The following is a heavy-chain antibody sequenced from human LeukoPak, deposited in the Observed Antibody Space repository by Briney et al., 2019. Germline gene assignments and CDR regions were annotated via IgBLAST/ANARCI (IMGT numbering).Heavy chain of an antibody. CDR3: ARVGSEVGAEFDY. CDR1: GGTFSSYA. V-gene: IGHV1-69*13. D-gene: IGHD1-26*01. Sequence: SVKVSCKASGGTFSSYAISWVRQAPGQGLEWMGGIIPIVDTANYAQKFQGRVTITADESTSTAYMELSSLRSEDTAVYYCARVGSEVGAEFDYWGQGTLVTVSS. J-gene: IGHJ4*02. CDR2: IIPIVDTA.